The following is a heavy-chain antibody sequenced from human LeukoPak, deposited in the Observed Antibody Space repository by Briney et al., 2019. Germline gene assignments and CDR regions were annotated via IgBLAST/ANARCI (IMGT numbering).Heavy chain of an antibody. Sequence: SETLSLTCTVSGGSISSYYWSWIRQPAGKGLEWIGRIYISGSTNYNPSLKSRVTMSVDTSKNQFSLKVSSVTAADTAVYYCARDYTLDCYGSGSYYGGVFGPWGQGTLVTVSS. J-gene: IGHJ5*02. V-gene: IGHV4-4*07. CDR2: IYISGST. D-gene: IGHD3-10*01. CDR3: ARDYTLDCYGSGSYYGGVFGP. CDR1: GGSISSYY.